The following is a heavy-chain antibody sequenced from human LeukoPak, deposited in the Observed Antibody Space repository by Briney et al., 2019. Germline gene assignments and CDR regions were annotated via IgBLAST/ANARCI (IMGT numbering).Heavy chain of an antibody. J-gene: IGHJ5*02. Sequence: SETLSLTCAVYGGSFSGYYWSWIRQPPGKGLEWIGEINHGGSTNYNPSLKSRVTISVDTSKNQFSLKLSSVTAADTAVYYCARGPTYYDFWSGSRGWFDPWGQGTLVTVSS. CDR3: ARGPTYYDFWSGSRGWFDP. V-gene: IGHV4-34*01. CDR2: INHGGST. CDR1: GGSFSGYY. D-gene: IGHD3-3*01.